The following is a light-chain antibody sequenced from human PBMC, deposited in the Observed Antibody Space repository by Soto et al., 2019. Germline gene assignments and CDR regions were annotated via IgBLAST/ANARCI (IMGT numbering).Light chain of an antibody. CDR1: QSVLYSSNNKNY. V-gene: IGKV4-1*01. J-gene: IGKJ3*01. Sequence: DIVMTQSPDSLAVSLGERATINCKSTQSVLYSSNNKNYLAWYQQKPGQPPKLLIYWASTRESGVPDRFSGSGSGTDFTHTISSLRAEDVAVYYCQQYYSTPFTFGPGTKVDIK. CDR2: WAS. CDR3: QQYYSTPFT.